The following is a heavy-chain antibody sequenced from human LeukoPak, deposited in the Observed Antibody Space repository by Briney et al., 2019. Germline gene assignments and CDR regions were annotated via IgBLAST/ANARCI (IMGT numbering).Heavy chain of an antibody. D-gene: IGHD6-13*01. CDR2: INHSGST. CDR1: GGSFSGYY. Sequence: SETLSLTCAVYGGSFSGYYWSWIRQPPGKGLEWIGEINHSGSTNYNPSLKSRVTISVDTSKNQFSLKLSSVTAADTAVYYCARGIAPAGFYFDYWGQGTLVTVSS. V-gene: IGHV4-34*01. CDR3: ARGIAPAGFYFDY. J-gene: IGHJ4*02.